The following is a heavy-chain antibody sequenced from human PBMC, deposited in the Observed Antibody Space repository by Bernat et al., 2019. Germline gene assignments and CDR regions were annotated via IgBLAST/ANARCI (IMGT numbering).Heavy chain of an antibody. CDR3: ASFYGSGSYYVDY. Sequence: EVQLVETGGGLIQPGGSLRLSCAASGLTVCSNYMSWVRQTPGKGLEWVSVIYSGGATYYADSVKGRFTISRDNSKNTLYLQMNSLRAEDTAVYYCASFYGSGSYYVDYWGQGTLVTVSS. D-gene: IGHD3-10*01. V-gene: IGHV3-53*02. J-gene: IGHJ4*02. CDR1: GLTVCSNY. CDR2: IYSGGAT.